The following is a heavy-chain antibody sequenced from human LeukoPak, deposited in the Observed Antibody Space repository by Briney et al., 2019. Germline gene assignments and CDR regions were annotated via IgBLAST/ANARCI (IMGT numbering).Heavy chain of an antibody. V-gene: IGHV3-21*01. D-gene: IGHD3-22*01. CDR2: ISSSSSYI. CDR3: ARVRHFHYYDSSGYCDY. CDR1: GFTFSSYS. Sequence: GGSLRLSCAASGFTFSSYSMNWVRQAPGKGLEWVASISSSSSYIYYADSVKGRFTISRDNAKNSLYPQMNSLRAEDTAVYYCARVRHFHYYDSSGYCDYWGQGTLVTVSS. J-gene: IGHJ4*02.